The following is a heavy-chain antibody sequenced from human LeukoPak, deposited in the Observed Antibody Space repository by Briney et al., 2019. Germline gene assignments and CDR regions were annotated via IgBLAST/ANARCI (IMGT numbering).Heavy chain of an antibody. CDR2: ISTNGGTT. CDR1: GFTFSSYA. D-gene: IGHD2-21*02. CDR3: ARGKGIYCGGDCSALDY. V-gene: IGHV3-64*02. J-gene: IGHJ4*02. Sequence: PGGSPRLSCAASGFTFSSYAMHWVRQAPGKGLEYVSAISTNGGTTYYGDSVKGRFTLSRDNSKNMLYLQMGSLRAEDMAVYYCARGKGIYCGGDCSALDYWGQGTLVTVSS.